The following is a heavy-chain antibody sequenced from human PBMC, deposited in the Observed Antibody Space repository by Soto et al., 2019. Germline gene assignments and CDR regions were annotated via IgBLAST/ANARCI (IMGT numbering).Heavy chain of an antibody. CDR2: IDWDDDK. CDR3: ARIHRVTTGLYAMDV. J-gene: IGHJ6*02. CDR1: GFSLTTTGMS. V-gene: IGHV2-70*04. Sequence: SGPTLVNPTQSLTLSCTFSGFSLTTTGMSVNWIRQPPGKALEWLARIDWDDDKLYSTSLKTRLTISKDTSKNQVVLTMTDMDPADTGTYYCARIHRVTTGLYAMDVWGPGTTVTVSS. D-gene: IGHD4-17*01.